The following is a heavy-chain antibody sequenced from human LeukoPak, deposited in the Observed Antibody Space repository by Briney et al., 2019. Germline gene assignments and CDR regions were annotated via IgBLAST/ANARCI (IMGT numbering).Heavy chain of an antibody. V-gene: IGHV5-51*01. CDR3: ARQGGSSGWYFAFDI. CDR1: GYSFTSYW. Sequence: KPGESLRISCKGSGYSFTSYWISWVRQMPGKGLEWMGIIYPGDSDTRYGPSFQGQVTISADKSISTAYLQWSSPKASDTAMYYCARQGGSSGWYFAFDIWGQGTMVTVSS. CDR2: IYPGDSDT. D-gene: IGHD6-19*01. J-gene: IGHJ3*02.